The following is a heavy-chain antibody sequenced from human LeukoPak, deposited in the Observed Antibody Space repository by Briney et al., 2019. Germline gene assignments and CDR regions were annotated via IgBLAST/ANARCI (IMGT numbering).Heavy chain of an antibody. V-gene: IGHV3-30*02. J-gene: IGHJ3*02. CDR2: IRYDGSNK. Sequence: PGGSLRLSCAASGFTFSSYGMHWVRQAPGKGLEWVAFIRYDGSNKYYADSVKGRFTISRDNSKNSVYLQMNSLRAGDTAVYYCARRNWGSGGGFDIWGQGTMVIVSS. CDR3: ARRNWGSGGGFDI. D-gene: IGHD7-27*01. CDR1: GFTFSSYG.